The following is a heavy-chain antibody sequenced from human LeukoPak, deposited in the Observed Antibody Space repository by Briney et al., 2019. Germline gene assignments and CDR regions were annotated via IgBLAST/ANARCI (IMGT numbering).Heavy chain of an antibody. CDR2: MNPNSGNT. V-gene: IGHV1-8*02. CDR1: GYTFTSYG. Sequence: ASVKVSCKASGYTFTSYGISWVRQATGQGLEWMGWMNPNSGNTGYAQKFQGRVTMTRNTSISTAYMELSSLRSEDTAVYYCARGTYSSGWYWNYYYGMDVWGQGTTVTVSS. J-gene: IGHJ6*02. D-gene: IGHD6-19*01. CDR3: ARGTYSSGWYWNYYYGMDV.